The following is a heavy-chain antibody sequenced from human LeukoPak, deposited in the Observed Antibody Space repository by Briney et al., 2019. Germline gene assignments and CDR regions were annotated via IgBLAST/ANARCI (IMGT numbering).Heavy chain of an antibody. CDR3: ARDGGYCSSTSCPPFDY. V-gene: IGHV4-4*07. D-gene: IGHD2-2*01. J-gene: IGHJ4*02. CDR1: GGSISSYY. Sequence: PSETLSPTCTVSGGSISSYYWSWIRQPAGKGLEWIGRIYTSGSTNYNPSLKSRVTMSVDTSKNQFSLKLSSVTAADTAVYYCARDGGYCSSTSCPPFDYWGQGTLVTVSS. CDR2: IYTSGST.